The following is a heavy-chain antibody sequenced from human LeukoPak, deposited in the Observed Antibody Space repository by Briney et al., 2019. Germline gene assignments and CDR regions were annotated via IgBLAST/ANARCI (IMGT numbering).Heavy chain of an antibody. CDR1: GGSFSGYY. CDR3: ARGHQWPLTKYYYFDY. V-gene: IGHV4-34*01. CDR2: INHSGST. Sequence: SETLSLTCAVYGGSFSGYYWSWIRQPPGKGLEWIGEINHSGSTNYNPSLKSRVTISVDTPKNQFSLKLSSVTAADTAVYYCARGHQWPLTKYYYFDYWGQGTLVTVSS. J-gene: IGHJ4*02. D-gene: IGHD6-19*01.